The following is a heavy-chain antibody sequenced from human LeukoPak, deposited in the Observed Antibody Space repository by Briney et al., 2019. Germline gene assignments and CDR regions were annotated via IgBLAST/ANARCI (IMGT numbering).Heavy chain of an antibody. D-gene: IGHD3-3*01. J-gene: IGHJ5*02. Sequence: PGGSLRLSCAASGFTFSSYGMHWVRQAPGKGLEWVAVISYDGSNKYYADSVKGRFTISRDNSKNTLYVQMNSLRAEDTAVYYCAKAYDFWSATTNWFDPWGQGTLVTVSS. CDR1: GFTFSSYG. V-gene: IGHV3-30*18. CDR3: AKAYDFWSATTNWFDP. CDR2: ISYDGSNK.